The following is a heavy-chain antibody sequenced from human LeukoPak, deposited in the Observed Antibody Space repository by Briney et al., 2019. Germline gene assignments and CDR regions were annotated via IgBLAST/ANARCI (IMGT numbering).Heavy chain of an antibody. Sequence: KTAETLSLTCTVSGGSISSSSYFWGWIRQPPGKGLEWIGSIYYSGSTYYYPSLKSRVTISVDTSKNQFSLKLSSVTAPDTAVYYCARHTSYDILTGVDYWGQGTLVTVSS. CDR2: IYYSGST. CDR3: ARHTSYDILTGVDY. J-gene: IGHJ4*02. V-gene: IGHV4-39*01. CDR1: GGSISSSSYF. D-gene: IGHD3-9*01.